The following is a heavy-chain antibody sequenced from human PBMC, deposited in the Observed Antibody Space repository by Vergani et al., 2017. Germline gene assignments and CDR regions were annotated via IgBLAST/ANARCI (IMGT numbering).Heavy chain of an antibody. D-gene: IGHD4-17*01. V-gene: IGHV1-69-2*01. CDR2: VDPEDGET. Sequence: EVQLVQSGAEVKKPGATMKISCKVSGYTFTDHYMHWVKQAPGKGLEWMGLVDPEDGETIYAEKFKGRGTIAADTSTDTAHLELSRLRSEDTAFYYCATPQTVTTGGMEVWGQGTTVIVSS. J-gene: IGHJ6*02. CDR3: ATPQTVTTGGMEV. CDR1: GYTFTDHY.